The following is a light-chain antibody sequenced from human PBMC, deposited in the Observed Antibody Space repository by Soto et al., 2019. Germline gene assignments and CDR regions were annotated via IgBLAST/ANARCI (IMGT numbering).Light chain of an antibody. CDR1: QSISSW. CDR2: KAS. V-gene: IGKV1-5*03. CDR3: QQYNTYLWT. Sequence: IHMTHSPSTLSASLLYRVIIIYLASQSISSWLAWYQQKPGKAPKLLIYKASTLESGVPSRFSGSGSGTEFTLTIRSLQPDDFATYYCQQYNTYLWTFGQGTKVDIK. J-gene: IGKJ1*01.